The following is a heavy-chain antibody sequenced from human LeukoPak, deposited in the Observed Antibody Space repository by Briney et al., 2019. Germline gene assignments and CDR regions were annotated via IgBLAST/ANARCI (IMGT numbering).Heavy chain of an antibody. CDR1: AGSITNYY. V-gene: IGHV4-59*01. CDR2: INYSGNT. Sequence: SETLSLICPVSAGSITNYYWVWIRQPPGRGLEWIGYINYSGNTDFNPSLESPVTMSLDTSNNQLSLKLTSVTAADTAMYYCARDQRYNYFDYWGQGILVTVSS. CDR3: ARDQRYNYFDY. J-gene: IGHJ4*02. D-gene: IGHD3-9*01.